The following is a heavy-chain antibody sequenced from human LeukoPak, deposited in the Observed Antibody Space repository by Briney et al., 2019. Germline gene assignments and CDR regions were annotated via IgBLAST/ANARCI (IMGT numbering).Heavy chain of an antibody. CDR3: ARDGGDHYYYMDV. CDR1: GFTFNSYS. V-gene: IGHV3-21*01. J-gene: IGHJ6*03. CDR2: ISSSSSYI. D-gene: IGHD4-17*01. Sequence: GGSLRLYCAASGFTFNSYSMNWVRQAPGKGLEWVTSISSSSSYIYYADSVKGRFTIYRDNAKNSLYLQMNSLRAEDTAVYYCARDGGDHYYYMDVWGKGTTVTVSS.